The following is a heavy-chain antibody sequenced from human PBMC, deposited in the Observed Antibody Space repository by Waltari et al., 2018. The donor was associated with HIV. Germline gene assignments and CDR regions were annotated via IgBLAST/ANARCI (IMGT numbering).Heavy chain of an antibody. CDR3: ASARETMGVDFDS. J-gene: IGHJ5*01. CDR2: AIPMFGTA. CDR1: GGAFVSHP. D-gene: IGHD3-10*01. V-gene: IGHV1-69*08. Sequence: QVQLVKSGAEVKTPGSSVTVSCKASGGAFVSHPINWVRQAPGQGLEWMGRAIPMFGTANYAQKFQGRVTNTAEKSTSTAYMELNGLRFDDTAVYYCASARETMGVDFDSWGQGTLVTVS.